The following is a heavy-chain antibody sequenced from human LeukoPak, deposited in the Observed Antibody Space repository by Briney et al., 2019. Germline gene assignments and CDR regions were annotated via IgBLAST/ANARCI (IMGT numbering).Heavy chain of an antibody. CDR3: AREYSGSYLY. CDR1: GFTFSSYA. Sequence: AGGSLRLSCAASGFTFSSYAMSWVRQAPGKGLEWVSGIIGNGVNTYYADSVQGRFTISRDNSKNTLYLQMNSLRAEDTAVYYCAREYSGSYLYWGQGTLVTVSS. CDR2: IIGNGVNT. D-gene: IGHD1-26*01. J-gene: IGHJ4*02. V-gene: IGHV3-23*01.